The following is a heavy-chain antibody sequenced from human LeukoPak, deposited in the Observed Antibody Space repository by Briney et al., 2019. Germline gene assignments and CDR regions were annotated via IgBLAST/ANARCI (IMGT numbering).Heavy chain of an antibody. J-gene: IGHJ3*02. CDR2: IYYSGST. CDR1: GVSISSGDYY. Sequence: PSQTLSLTCTVSGVSISSGDYYWSWIRQPPGKGLERIGYIYYSGSTYYNPSLKSRVTISVDTSKNQFSLKLSSVTAADTAVYYCARGTATADAFDIWGQGTMVTVSS. V-gene: IGHV4-30-4*01. CDR3: ARGTATADAFDI. D-gene: IGHD5-18*01.